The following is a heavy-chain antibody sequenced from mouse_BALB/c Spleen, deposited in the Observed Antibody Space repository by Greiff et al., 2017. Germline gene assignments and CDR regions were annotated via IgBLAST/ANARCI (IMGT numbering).Heavy chain of an antibody. Sequence: EVQRVESGGGLVQPGGSLRLSCATSGFTFTDYYMSWVRQPPGKALEWLGFIRNKANGYTTEYSASVKGRFTISRDNSQSILYLQMNTLRAEDSATYYCARDTQWGDWGQGTTLTVSS. CDR1: GFTFTDYY. CDR2: IRNKANGYTT. D-gene: IGHD1-3*01. CDR3: ARDTQWGD. J-gene: IGHJ2*01. V-gene: IGHV7-3*02.